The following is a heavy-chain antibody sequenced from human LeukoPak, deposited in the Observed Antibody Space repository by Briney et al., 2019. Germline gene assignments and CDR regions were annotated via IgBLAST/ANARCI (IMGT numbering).Heavy chain of an antibody. Sequence: GASVKVSCKASGYTLSYYYMHWVRQAPGQGLEWMGWVNPNTGGTNYALKLQGRVTMTWDTSISTAYMELNNLGSDDTAVYYCARDHYGRDGYNFDHWGQGSLVTVSS. CDR1: GYTLSYYY. CDR2: VNPNTGGT. D-gene: IGHD5-24*01. V-gene: IGHV1-2*02. CDR3: ARDHYGRDGYNFDH. J-gene: IGHJ4*02.